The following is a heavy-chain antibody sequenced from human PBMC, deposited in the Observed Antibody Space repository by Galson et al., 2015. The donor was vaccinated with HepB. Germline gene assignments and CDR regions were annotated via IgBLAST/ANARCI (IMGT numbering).Heavy chain of an antibody. J-gene: IGHJ5*02. CDR2: INTNTGNP. V-gene: IGHV7-4-1*02. CDR3: ARGGYSSSTSGWFDP. D-gene: IGHD6-6*01. CDR1: GYTFTSYA. Sequence: SVKVSCKASGYTFTSYAMSWVRQAPGQGLEWMGWINTNTGNPTYAQGFTGRFVFSLDTSVSTAYLQISSLKAEDTAVYYCARGGYSSSTSGWFDPWGQGTLVTVSS.